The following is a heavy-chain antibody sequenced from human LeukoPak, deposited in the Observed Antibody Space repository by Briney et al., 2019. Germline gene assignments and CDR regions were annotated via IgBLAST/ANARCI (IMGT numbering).Heavy chain of an antibody. D-gene: IGHD2-15*01. CDR2: INAGNGNT. CDR3: ARVGVVVAATRHWYFDL. J-gene: IGHJ2*01. V-gene: IGHV1-3*01. Sequence: ASVKVSCKASGYTFTSYAMHWVRQAPGQRLEWMGWINAGNGNTKYSRKFQGRVTITRDTSASTAYMELSSLRSEDTAVYYCARVGVVVAATRHWYFDLWGRGTLVTVSS. CDR1: GYTFTSYA.